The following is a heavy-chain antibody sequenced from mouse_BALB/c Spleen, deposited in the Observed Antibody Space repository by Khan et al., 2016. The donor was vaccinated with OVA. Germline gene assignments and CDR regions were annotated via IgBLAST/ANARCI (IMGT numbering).Heavy chain of an antibody. CDR2: IDTSDSYT. CDR3: GRDGGLRRFAY. CDR1: GYTFTDYW. Sequence: QVQLQQSGAELVMPGASVKMSCKASGYTFTDYWMHWVKQRPGQGLEWIGAIDTSDSYTSYNQKFKGKATLTVDESSSTAYMQLSSLTSEDSAVYYGGRDGGLRRFAYWGQGTLVTVSA. V-gene: IGHV1-69*01. D-gene: IGHD2-4*01. J-gene: IGHJ3*01.